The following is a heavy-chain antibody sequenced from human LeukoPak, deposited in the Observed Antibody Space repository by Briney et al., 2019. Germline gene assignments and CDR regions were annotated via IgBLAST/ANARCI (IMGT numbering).Heavy chain of an antibody. D-gene: IGHD6-13*01. J-gene: IGHJ5*02. CDR2: ISYDGSNK. CDR1: GFTFDDYA. CDR3: ARDMAAGNH. Sequence: GGSLRLSCAASGFTFDDYAMHWVRQAPGKGLEWVAVISYDGSNKYYADSVKGRFTISRDNSKNTLYLQMNSLRAEDTAVYYCARDMAAGNHWGQGTLVTVSS. V-gene: IGHV3-30*04.